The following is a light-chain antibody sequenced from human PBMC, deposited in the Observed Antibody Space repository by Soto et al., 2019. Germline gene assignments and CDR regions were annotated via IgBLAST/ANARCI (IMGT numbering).Light chain of an antibody. CDR3: QQYGTSPTWP. CDR2: GAS. CDR1: QRVTSSY. V-gene: IGKV3-20*01. Sequence: EGVWTQDTGILSLSPGERATVSCRSGQRVTSSYLAWYQQKPGQAPRLLIYGASSRAAGISDRFSGSGSGTDFTLTISRLEPEDFAVYYCQQYGTSPTWPFGQRSKAAIK. J-gene: IGKJ1*01.